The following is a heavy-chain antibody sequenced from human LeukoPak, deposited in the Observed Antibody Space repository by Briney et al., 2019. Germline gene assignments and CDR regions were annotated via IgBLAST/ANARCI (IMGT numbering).Heavy chain of an antibody. CDR1: GYSFTSYW. J-gene: IGHJ4*02. CDR3: ATWDTAMVTGFDY. D-gene: IGHD5-18*01. Sequence: GESPKISCKGSGYSFTSYWIGWVRQMPGKGLEWMGIIYPGDSDTRYSPSFQGQVTISADKSISTAYLQWSSLKASDTAMYYCATWDTAMVTGFDYWGQGTLVTVSS. V-gene: IGHV5-51*01. CDR2: IYPGDSDT.